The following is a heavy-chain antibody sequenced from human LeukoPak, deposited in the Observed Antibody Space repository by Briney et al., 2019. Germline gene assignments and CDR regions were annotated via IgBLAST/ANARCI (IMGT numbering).Heavy chain of an antibody. V-gene: IGHV3-30*02. J-gene: IGHJ4*02. D-gene: IGHD3-3*01. CDR3: AKDPTSNYYDFWSGYYEDY. CDR2: IRYDGSNK. Sequence: PGGSLRLSCAASGFTFSSYGMHWVRQAPGKGLEWVAFIRYDGSNKYYADSVKGRFTISRDNSKNTLYLQMNRLRAEDTAVYYCAKDPTSNYYDFWSGYYEDYWGQGTLVTVSS. CDR1: GFTFSSYG.